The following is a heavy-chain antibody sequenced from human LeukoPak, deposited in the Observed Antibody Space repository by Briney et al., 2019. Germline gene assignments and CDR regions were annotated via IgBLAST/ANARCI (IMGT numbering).Heavy chain of an antibody. CDR3: ARDWVTMIVVDYQGLGAFDI. CDR2: IIPIFGTA. V-gene: IGHV1-69*13. Sequence: ASVKVSCKASGYTFTSYAMNWVRQAPGQGLEWMGGIIPIFGTANYAQKFQGRVTNTADESTSTAYMELSSLRSEDTAVYYCARDWVTMIVVDYQGLGAFDIWGQGTMVTVSS. J-gene: IGHJ3*02. D-gene: IGHD3-22*01. CDR1: GYTFTSYA.